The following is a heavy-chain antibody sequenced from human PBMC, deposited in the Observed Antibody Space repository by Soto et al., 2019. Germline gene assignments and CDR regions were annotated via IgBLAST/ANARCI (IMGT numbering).Heavy chain of an antibody. CDR1: GYTFTSYD. J-gene: IGHJ3*02. CDR2: MNPNSGNT. D-gene: IGHD3-10*01. V-gene: IGHV1-8*01. CDR3: ASLTPSYGSGSNDAFDI. Sequence: ASVKVSCKASGYTFTSYDINWVRQATGQGLEWMGWMNPNSGNTGYAQKFQGRVTMTRNTSISTAYMELSSLRSEDTAVYYCASLTPSYGSGSNDAFDIWGQGTMVTVSS.